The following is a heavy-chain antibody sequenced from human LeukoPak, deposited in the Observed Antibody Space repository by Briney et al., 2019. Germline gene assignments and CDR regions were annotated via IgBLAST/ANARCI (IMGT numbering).Heavy chain of an antibody. CDR1: GYTFTSYG. J-gene: IGHJ4*02. CDR3: ARNPGQYYGILTGENLPHTKKAYFDY. Sequence: GASVKVSCKASGYTFTSYGISWVRQAPGQGLEWMGWISAYNGNTNYAQKLQGRVTMTTDTSTSTAYMELRSLRSDDTAVYYCARNPGQYYGILTGENLPHTKKAYFDYWGQGTLVTVSS. V-gene: IGHV1-18*01. CDR2: ISAYNGNT. D-gene: IGHD3-9*01.